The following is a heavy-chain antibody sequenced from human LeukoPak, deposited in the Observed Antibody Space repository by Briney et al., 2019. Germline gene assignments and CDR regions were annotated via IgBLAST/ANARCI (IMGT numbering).Heavy chain of an antibody. J-gene: IGHJ4*02. CDR1: GFTFSTYE. CDR3: ASLRGTQLRYFDVDH. Sequence: PGGSLRLSCAASGFTFSTYEMNWVRQAPGKGLEWVLSISSTSSHIYYGDSVKGRFTISRDNAGSSLYLQMNSLRAEDTAVYFCASLRGTQLRYFDVDHWGQGTLVTVSS. D-gene: IGHD5-24*01. CDR2: ISSTSSHI. V-gene: IGHV3-21*01.